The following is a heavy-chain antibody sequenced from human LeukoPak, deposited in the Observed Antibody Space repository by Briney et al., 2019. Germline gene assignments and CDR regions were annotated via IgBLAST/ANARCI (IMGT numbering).Heavy chain of an antibody. D-gene: IGHD2-15*01. CDR1: GFTFSSYS. J-gene: IGHJ4*02. Sequence: GGALRLSCAASGFTFSSYSMNWVRQAPGEGLEWVSSISSRSTYIYHADSVTGRFTISRDNAKNSLYLQMNSLRAEDTAVYYSARERVVAAHFDYWGQGTLVTVSS. CDR3: ARERVVAAHFDY. V-gene: IGHV3-21*04. CDR2: ISSRSTYI.